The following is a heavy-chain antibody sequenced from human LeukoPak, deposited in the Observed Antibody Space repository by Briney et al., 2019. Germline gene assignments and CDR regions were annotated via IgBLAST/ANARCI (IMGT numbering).Heavy chain of an antibody. CDR2: INHSGST. V-gene: IGHV4-34*01. Sequence: SETLSLTCAVYGGSFSGYYWSWIRQPPGKGLEWIGEINHSGSTNYNPSLKSRVTISVDTSKNQFSLKLSSVTAADTAVYHCARRGVAAAGHNWFDPWGQGTLVTVSS. CDR1: GGSFSGYY. CDR3: ARRGVAAAGHNWFDP. D-gene: IGHD6-13*01. J-gene: IGHJ5*02.